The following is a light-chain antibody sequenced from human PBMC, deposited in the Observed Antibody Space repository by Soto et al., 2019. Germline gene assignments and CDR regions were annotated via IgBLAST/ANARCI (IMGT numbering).Light chain of an antibody. CDR3: QQYNSPSYT. V-gene: IGKV1-5*03. CDR2: KAS. J-gene: IGKJ2*01. Sequence: DIQMTQSPSTLSASVGDRVTITCRASQGISNWLAWFQQKPGKAPKLLIYKASTLESGAPSRFTGSGSGTDFTLTITIVQPDDFATYYCQQYNSPSYTFGQGTKLEMK. CDR1: QGISNW.